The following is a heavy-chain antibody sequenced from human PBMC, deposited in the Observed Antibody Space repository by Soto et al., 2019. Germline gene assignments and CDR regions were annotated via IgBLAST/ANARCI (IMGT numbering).Heavy chain of an antibody. CDR1: SGSFSGYY. CDR2: SNHSGST. CDR3: ARGAYCSRSNCYGGFDP. V-gene: IGHV4-34*01. J-gene: IGHJ5*02. D-gene: IGHD2-2*01. Sequence: QEQLQQWGAGLLKPSETLSLTCAVYSGSFSGYYWSWIRQPPGKGLEWIGESNHSGSTTYNPSLKSRVTISVDTSKNQFSLKLRSVTAADTAVYYCARGAYCSRSNCYGGFDPWGQGTLVTVSS.